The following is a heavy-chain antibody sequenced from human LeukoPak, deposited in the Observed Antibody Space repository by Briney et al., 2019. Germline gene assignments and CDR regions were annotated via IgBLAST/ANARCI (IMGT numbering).Heavy chain of an antibody. Sequence: GASVKVSCKASGYTFTCYDINWVRQATGQGLEWMGWMNPNSGNTGYAQKFQGRVTMTRNTSISTAYMELSSLRSEDTAVYYCARAAAVAGTGFDPWGQGTLVTVSS. CDR3: ARAAAVAGTGFDP. CDR2: MNPNSGNT. D-gene: IGHD6-19*01. V-gene: IGHV1-8*01. CDR1: GYTFTCYD. J-gene: IGHJ5*02.